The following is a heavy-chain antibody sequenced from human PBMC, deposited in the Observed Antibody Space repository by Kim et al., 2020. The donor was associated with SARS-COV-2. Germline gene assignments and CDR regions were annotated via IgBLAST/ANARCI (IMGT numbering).Heavy chain of an antibody. D-gene: IGHD2-15*01. CDR3: ARVLGVVVVAARFHYYGMDV. J-gene: IGHJ6*02. CDR2: ISSSGSTI. Sequence: GGSLRLSCAASGFTFSDYYMSWIRQAPGKGLEWVSYISSSGSTIYYADSVKGRFTISRDNAKNSLYLQMNSLRAEDTAVYYCARVLGVVVVAARFHYYGMDVWGQGTTVTVAS. V-gene: IGHV3-11*01. CDR1: GFTFSDYY.